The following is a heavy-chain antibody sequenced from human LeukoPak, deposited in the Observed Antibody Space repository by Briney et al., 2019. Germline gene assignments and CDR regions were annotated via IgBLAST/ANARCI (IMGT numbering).Heavy chain of an antibody. Sequence: QSGGSLRLSCAASGFTVGSYYMNWVRQAPGKGLEWVSAISGSGGSTYYADSVKGRFTISRDNSKNTLYLQMNSLRAEDTAVYYCAKDGSRWIVRGAPGSYFDYWGQGTLVTVSS. D-gene: IGHD3-10*01. CDR1: GFTVGSYY. J-gene: IGHJ4*02. CDR2: ISGSGGST. CDR3: AKDGSRWIVRGAPGSYFDY. V-gene: IGHV3-23*01.